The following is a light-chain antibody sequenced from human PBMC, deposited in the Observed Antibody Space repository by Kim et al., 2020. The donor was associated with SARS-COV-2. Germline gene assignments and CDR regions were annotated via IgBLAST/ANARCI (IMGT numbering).Light chain of an antibody. Sequence: GQSVTISSPGTSSDVGGYNYVSWYQHHPGKAPKLMIYEVSKRPSGVPDRFSGSKSGNTASLAVSGLQADDEADYYCSSYTASNTYVFGTGTKVTVL. CDR2: EVS. CDR3: SSYTASNTYV. V-gene: IGLV2-8*01. J-gene: IGLJ1*01. CDR1: SSDVGGYNY.